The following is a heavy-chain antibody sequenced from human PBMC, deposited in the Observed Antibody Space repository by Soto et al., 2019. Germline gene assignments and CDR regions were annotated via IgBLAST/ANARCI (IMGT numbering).Heavy chain of an antibody. D-gene: IGHD3-22*01. CDR2: IYYSGST. V-gene: IGHV4-31*03. CDR3: AIYDSSGSRGFQH. CDR1: GGSISSGGYY. Sequence: QVQLQESGPGLVKPSQTLSLTCTVSGGSISSGGYYWSWIRQHPGKGLESIGYIYYSGSTYYNPSLKSRVTISVDTSKNQFSLKLSSVTAADTAVYYCAIYDSSGSRGFQHWGQGTLVTVSS. J-gene: IGHJ1*01.